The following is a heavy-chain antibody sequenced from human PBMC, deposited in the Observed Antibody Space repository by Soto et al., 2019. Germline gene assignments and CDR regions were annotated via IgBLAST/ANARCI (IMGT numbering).Heavy chain of an antibody. V-gene: IGHV3-23*01. CDR2: ISATGGGT. J-gene: IGHJ2*01. D-gene: IGHD2-21*01. CDR1: GFTFSTSA. Sequence: EVQLLESGGGLAQPGGSLRLSCAASGFTFSTSAMSWVRQAPGKGLEWVASISATGGGTSYADSVKGRFTISRDNSENVLYLQTNILRAEDTAVYYCAKDVVIDWYFDLWGRGTLVAVSS. CDR3: AKDVVIDWYFDL.